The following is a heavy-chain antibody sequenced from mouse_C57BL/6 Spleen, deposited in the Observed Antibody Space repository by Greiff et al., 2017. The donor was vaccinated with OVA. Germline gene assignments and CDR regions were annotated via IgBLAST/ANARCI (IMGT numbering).Heavy chain of an antibody. CDR3: TTVGGYDRGDY. D-gene: IGHD2-2*01. V-gene: IGHV14-4*01. Sequence: EVQLQESGAELVRPGASVKLSCTASGFNIKDDYMHWVKQRPEQGLEWIGWIDPENGDTEYASKFQGKATITADTSSNTAYLQLSSLTSEDTAVYYCTTVGGYDRGDYWGQGTTLTVSS. CDR2: IDPENGDT. CDR1: GFNIKDDY. J-gene: IGHJ2*01.